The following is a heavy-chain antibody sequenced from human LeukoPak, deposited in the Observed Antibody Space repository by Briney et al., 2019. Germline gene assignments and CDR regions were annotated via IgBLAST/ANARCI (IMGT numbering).Heavy chain of an antibody. Sequence: SETLSLTCTVSGGSISSGSYYWSWIRQPAGKGLEWIGRIYTSGSTNYNPSLKSRVTISVDTSKNQFSLKLSSVTAADTAVYYCARGRGGLRWGRKYYYYYMDVWGKGTTVTVSS. V-gene: IGHV4-61*02. J-gene: IGHJ6*03. D-gene: IGHD4-23*01. CDR3: ARGRGGLRWGRKYYYYYMDV. CDR2: IYTSGST. CDR1: GGSISSGSYY.